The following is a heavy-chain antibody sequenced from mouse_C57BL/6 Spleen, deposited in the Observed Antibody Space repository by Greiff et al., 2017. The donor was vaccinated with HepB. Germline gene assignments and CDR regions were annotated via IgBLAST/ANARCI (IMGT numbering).Heavy chain of an antibody. CDR1: GYTFTSYW. CDR3: ARGGSTTAHWYFDV. Sequence: VQLQQPGAELVKPGASVKLSCKASGYTFTSYWMQWVKQRPGQGLEWIGEIDPSDSYTNYNQKFKGKATLTVDTSSSTAYMQLSSLTSEDSAVYYCARGGSTTAHWYFDVWGTGTTVTVSS. J-gene: IGHJ1*03. V-gene: IGHV1-50*01. D-gene: IGHD1-2*01. CDR2: IDPSDSYT.